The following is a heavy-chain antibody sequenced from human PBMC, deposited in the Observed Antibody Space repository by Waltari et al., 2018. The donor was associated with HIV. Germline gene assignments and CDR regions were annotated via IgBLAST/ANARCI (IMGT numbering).Heavy chain of an antibody. V-gene: IGHV3-7*01. CDR1: GFIFSSYW. CDR3: ARLTAIGYFDY. Sequence: VQPGRSLRLSCAASGFIFSSYWMSWFRQAPGKGLEWVANIKQDGSDKSYVDSGKGRFTISRDNAKKSLYLQMNSLRAEDTAVYYCARLTAIGYFDYWGQGTLVTVSS. CDR2: IKQDGSDK. D-gene: IGHD2-21*02. J-gene: IGHJ4*02.